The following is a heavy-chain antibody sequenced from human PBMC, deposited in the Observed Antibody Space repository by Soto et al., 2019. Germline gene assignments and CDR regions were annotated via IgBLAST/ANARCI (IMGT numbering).Heavy chain of an antibody. V-gene: IGHV5-51*01. D-gene: IGHD2-8*01. CDR1: GYSFTSYW. J-gene: IGHJ5*02. CDR3: ATGYCTTSICDPWFDP. CDR2: IYPGDSDT. Sequence: GESLKISCTGVGYSFTSYWIGWVRQMPGKGLEWMGTIYPGDSDTRYSPSFQGQVTISADKSITTAYLQWSSLKASDTAMYYCATGYCTTSICDPWFDPWGQGTLVTVSS.